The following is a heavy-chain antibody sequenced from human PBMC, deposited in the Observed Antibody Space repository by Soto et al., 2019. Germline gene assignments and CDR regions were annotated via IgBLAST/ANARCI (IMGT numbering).Heavy chain of an antibody. Sequence: PSETLSLTCAVYGGSFSGYYWSWIRQPPGKGLEWFGEINHSGSTNYNPSLKSRVTISVDTSKNQFSLKLSSVTAADTAVYYCARDRITIFGVVPTGYYYGMDVWGQGTTVTVSS. CDR1: GGSFSGYY. D-gene: IGHD3-3*01. CDR2: INHSGST. CDR3: ARDRITIFGVVPTGYYYGMDV. J-gene: IGHJ6*02. V-gene: IGHV4-34*01.